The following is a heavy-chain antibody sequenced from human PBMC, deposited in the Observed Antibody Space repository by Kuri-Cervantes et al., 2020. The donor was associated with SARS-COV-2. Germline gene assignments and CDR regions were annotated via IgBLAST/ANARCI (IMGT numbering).Heavy chain of an antibody. Sequence: GGSLRLSCAASGFTFSSYAMHWVCQAPGKGLEWMAVISYDGSNKYYADSVKGRLTISRDNSKNTLYLQMNSLRAEDTAVHYCARDPQRYFDWLLSYYYYGMDVWGQGTTVTVSS. CDR1: GFTFSSYA. V-gene: IGHV3-30-3*01. CDR3: ARDPQRYFDWLLSYYYYGMDV. CDR2: ISYDGSNK. J-gene: IGHJ6*02. D-gene: IGHD3-9*01.